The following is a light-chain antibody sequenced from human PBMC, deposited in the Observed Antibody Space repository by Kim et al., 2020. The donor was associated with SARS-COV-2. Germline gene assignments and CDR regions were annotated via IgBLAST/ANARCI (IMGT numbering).Light chain of an antibody. CDR1: ESVTTTY. J-gene: IGKJ2*01. V-gene: IGKV3-20*01. Sequence: DIVLTQSPGTLSLSAGERATLSCRASESVTTTYLAWYQHKPGQAPRLLIYGASRRAPGIPDRFSGSGSGTDFTLTITRLEPEDSAVYYCQQYGRSPRNFGQGTKLEI. CDR2: GAS. CDR3: QQYGRSPRN.